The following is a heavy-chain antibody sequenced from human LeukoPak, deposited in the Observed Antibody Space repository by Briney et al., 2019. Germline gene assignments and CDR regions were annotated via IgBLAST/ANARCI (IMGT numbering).Heavy chain of an antibody. CDR3: ARAGLWDYSDSSGYHNGAFDI. J-gene: IGHJ3*02. CDR2: INPNSGDT. D-gene: IGHD3-22*01. Sequence: ASVTVSCKTSGYTFSDYYIHWIRQAPGQGLEWVGWINPNSGDTDYAQKFQGRVTITRDTSISTAYMELNRLRSDDTAVYYCARAGLWDYSDSSGYHNGAFDIWGQGTMVTVSS. CDR1: GYTFSDYY. V-gene: IGHV1-2*02.